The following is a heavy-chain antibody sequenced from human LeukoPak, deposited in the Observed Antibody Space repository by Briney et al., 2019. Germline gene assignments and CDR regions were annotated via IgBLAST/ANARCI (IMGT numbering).Heavy chain of an antibody. Sequence: PSETLSLTCTVSGGSISSYYWSWIRQPPGKGLEWIGYIYYSGSTNYNPSLKSRVTISVDTSKNQFSLKLSSVTAADTAVYYCAGVGGGCYGGLYDYWGQGTLVTVSS. V-gene: IGHV4-59*01. CDR2: IYYSGST. CDR3: AGVGGGCYGGLYDY. J-gene: IGHJ4*02. D-gene: IGHD6-19*01. CDR1: GGSISSYY.